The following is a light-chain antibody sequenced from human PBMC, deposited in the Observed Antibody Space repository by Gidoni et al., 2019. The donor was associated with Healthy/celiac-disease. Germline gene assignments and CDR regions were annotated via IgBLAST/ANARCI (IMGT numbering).Light chain of an antibody. Sequence: EIVLTQSPATLSLSPGERATLSCRARQSVSSYLAWYQQKPGQAPRLLIYDASNRATGIPARFSGSGSGTDFTLTISSLEPEDFAVYYCQQTRTFGGGTKVEIK. CDR2: DAS. CDR3: QQTRT. CDR1: QSVSSY. J-gene: IGKJ4*01. V-gene: IGKV3-11*01.